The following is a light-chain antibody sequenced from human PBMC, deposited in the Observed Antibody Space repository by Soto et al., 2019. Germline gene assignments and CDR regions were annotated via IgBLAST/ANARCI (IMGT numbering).Light chain of an antibody. CDR2: GAS. CDR3: QQYGSSPPYT. J-gene: IGKJ2*01. Sequence: EIVLTQSPGTLSLSPGEIATLSCRASQSVISSYLAWYQQKPGQAPRLLIYGASSRATGIPDRFSGSGSGTDFTLTISRLEPEEFAVYYCQQYGSSPPYTFGPGTKRELK. V-gene: IGKV3-20*01. CDR1: QSVISSY.